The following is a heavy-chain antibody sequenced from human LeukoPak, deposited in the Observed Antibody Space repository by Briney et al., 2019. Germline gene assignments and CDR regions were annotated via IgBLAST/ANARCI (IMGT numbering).Heavy chain of an antibody. J-gene: IGHJ4*02. V-gene: IGHV4-30-4*08. CDR2: IYHSGST. CDR3: ARVRLYDSSGYYTFDY. D-gene: IGHD3-22*01. Sequence: PSETLSLTCTVSGGSISSGDYYWSWIRQPPGKGLEWIGYIYHSGSTYYNPSLKSRVTISVDRSKNQFSLKLSSVTAADTAVYYCARVRLYDSSGYYTFDYWGQGTLVTVSS. CDR1: GGSISSGDYY.